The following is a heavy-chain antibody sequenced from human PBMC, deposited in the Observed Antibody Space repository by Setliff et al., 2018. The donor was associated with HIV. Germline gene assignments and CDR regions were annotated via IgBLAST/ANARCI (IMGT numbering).Heavy chain of an antibody. CDR1: GFTVSSSY. D-gene: IGHD3-10*01. CDR3: ATGGGPLVYYYYYIDV. Sequence: GGSLRLSCEASGFTVSSSYMAWVRQAPGKGLEWVSTIYSDGSTYHRDSVKGRFTLSRDNSKNTLYLQMNSLRAEDTAVYYCATGGGPLVYYYYYIDVWGKGTTVTVSS. V-gene: IGHV3-53*01. J-gene: IGHJ6*03. CDR2: IYSDGST.